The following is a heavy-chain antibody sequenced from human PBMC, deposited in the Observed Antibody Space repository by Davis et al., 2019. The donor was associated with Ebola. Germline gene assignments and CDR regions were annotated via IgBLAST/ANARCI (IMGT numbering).Heavy chain of an antibody. CDR3: ARERVVVPAAPNWFDP. J-gene: IGHJ5*02. CDR2: IIPIFGTA. D-gene: IGHD2-2*01. CDR1: GGTFSSYA. V-gene: IGHV1-69*13. Sequence: SVKVSCKASGGTFSSYAISWVRQAPGQGLEWMGGIIPIFGTANYAQKFQGRVTITADESTSTAYMELSSLRSEDTAVYYCARERVVVPAAPNWFDPWGQETLVTVSS.